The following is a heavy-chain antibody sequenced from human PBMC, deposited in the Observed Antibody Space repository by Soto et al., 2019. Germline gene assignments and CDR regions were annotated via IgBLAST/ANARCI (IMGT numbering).Heavy chain of an antibody. V-gene: IGHV3-72*01. J-gene: IGHJ4*02. D-gene: IGHD1-20*01. Sequence: GGSLRLSWAGSGFTFSNHYMDWVRQAPGKGLEWLGRIRNKVGGHTTEYAASVRGTLTISTADSKNSVYLQMHSLKTAASAVYYCSTTPITAPLFEYWGQGTVVTVSS. CDR1: GFTFSNHY. CDR2: IRNKVGGHTT. CDR3: STTPITAPLFEY.